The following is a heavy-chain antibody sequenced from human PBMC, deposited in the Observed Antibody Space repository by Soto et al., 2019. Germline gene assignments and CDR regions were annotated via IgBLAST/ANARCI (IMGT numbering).Heavy chain of an antibody. CDR3: AKAGGGFGDFVHH. CDR2: ILYDGSDK. D-gene: IGHD3-10*01. V-gene: IGHV3-30*18. Sequence: LRLSCAASGFTFSSYGMHWVRQAPGKGLEWVAGILYDGSDKYYADSVKGRFTISRENSKNTLYLQMNSLRSEDSAVYYCAKAGGGFGDFVHHWGQGTPVTVSS. CDR1: GFTFSSYG. J-gene: IGHJ4*02.